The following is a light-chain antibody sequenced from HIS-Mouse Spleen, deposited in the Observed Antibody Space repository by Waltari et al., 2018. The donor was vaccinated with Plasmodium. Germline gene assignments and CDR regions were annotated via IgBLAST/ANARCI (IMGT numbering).Light chain of an antibody. Sequence: EIVMTQSPAPLSVPPGERATLSCRASQSVSSNLAWYQQKPGQAPRLLIYGASTRATGIPARFSGSGSGTEFTLTISSLQSEDFAVYYCQQYNNWSFTFGPGTKVDIK. CDR2: GAS. J-gene: IGKJ3*01. CDR1: QSVSSN. V-gene: IGKV3-15*01. CDR3: QQYNNWSFT.